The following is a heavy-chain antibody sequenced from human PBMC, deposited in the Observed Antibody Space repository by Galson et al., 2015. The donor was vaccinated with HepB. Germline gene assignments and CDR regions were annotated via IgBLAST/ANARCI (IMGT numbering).Heavy chain of an antibody. Sequence: SVKVSCKASGGTFSSYAISWVRQAPGQGLEWMGGIIPIFGTANYAQKFQGRVTITADESTSTAYMELSSLRSEDTAVYYCARGPEGPYCSSTSCLYYYYMDVWGKGTTVTVSS. CDR3: ARGPEGPYCSSTSCLYYYYMDV. CDR2: IIPIFGTA. D-gene: IGHD2-2*01. J-gene: IGHJ6*03. V-gene: IGHV1-69*13. CDR1: GGTFSSYA.